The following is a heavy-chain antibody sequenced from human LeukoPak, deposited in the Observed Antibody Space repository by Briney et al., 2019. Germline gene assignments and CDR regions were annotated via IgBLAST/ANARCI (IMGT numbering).Heavy chain of an antibody. CDR2: INPNSGGT. J-gene: IGHJ4*02. CDR1: GYTFTGYY. V-gene: IGHV1-2*02. D-gene: IGHD5-24*01. CDR3: ARGPLDEMATISPFDY. Sequence: ASVKVSCKASGYTFTGYYMHWVRQAPGQGLEWMGWINPNSGGTNYAQKFQGRVTMTRDTSISTAYMELSRLRSDDTAVYYCARGPLDEMATISPFDYWGQGTLVTVSS.